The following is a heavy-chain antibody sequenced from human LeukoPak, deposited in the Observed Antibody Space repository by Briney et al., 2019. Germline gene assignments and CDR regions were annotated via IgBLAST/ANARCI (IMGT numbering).Heavy chain of an antibody. CDR3: ARGVPYYYDSSGYSRFDY. CDR2: ISSSSSYI. V-gene: IGHV3-21*01. Sequence: GGSLRISCAASGFTFSSYSMNWVRQAPGKGLEWVSSISSSSSYIYYADSVKGRFTISRDNAKNSLYLQMNSLRAEDTAVYYCARGVPYYYDSSGYSRFDYWGQGTLVTVSS. CDR1: GFTFSSYS. J-gene: IGHJ4*02. D-gene: IGHD3-22*01.